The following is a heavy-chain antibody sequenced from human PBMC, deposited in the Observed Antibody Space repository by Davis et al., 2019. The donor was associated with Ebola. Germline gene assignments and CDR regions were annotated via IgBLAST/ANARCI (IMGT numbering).Heavy chain of an antibody. V-gene: IGHV4-34*01. CDR3: ARNTIYNYDGSVYSSPYYFDF. D-gene: IGHD3-22*01. CDR2: INHSGST. CDR1: GGSFSGYY. J-gene: IGHJ4*02. Sequence: SETLSLTCAVYGGSFSGYYWSWIRQPPGKGLEWIGEINHSGSTNYNPSLKSRVTISVDTSKNQFSLKLSSVTAADTAVYFCARNTIYNYDGSVYSSPYYFDFWGQGTLVTVSS.